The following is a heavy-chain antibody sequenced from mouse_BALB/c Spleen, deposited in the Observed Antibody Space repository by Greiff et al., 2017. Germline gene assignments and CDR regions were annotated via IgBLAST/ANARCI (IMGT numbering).Heavy chain of an antibody. Sequence: QVQLQQSGAELVKPGASVKLSCKASGYTFTSYYMYWVKQRPGQGLEWIGEINPSNGGTNFNEKFKSKATLTVDKSSSTAYMQLSSLTSEDSAVYYCTRGHYGNYVAPYFDVWGAGTTVTVSS. CDR2: INPSNGGT. J-gene: IGHJ1*01. D-gene: IGHD2-1*01. V-gene: IGHV1S81*02. CDR1: GYTFTSYY. CDR3: TRGHYGNYVAPYFDV.